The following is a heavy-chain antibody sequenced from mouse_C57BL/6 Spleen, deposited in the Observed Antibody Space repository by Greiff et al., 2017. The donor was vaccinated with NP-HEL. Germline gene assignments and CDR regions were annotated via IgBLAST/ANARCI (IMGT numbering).Heavy chain of an antibody. V-gene: IGHV1-50*01. J-gene: IGHJ2*01. D-gene: IGHD1-1*01. Sequence: QVQLQQPGAELVKPGASVKLSCKASGYTFTSYWMQWVKQRPGQGLEWIGEIDPSDSYNNYNQKFKGKATLTVDTSSSTAYMQLSSLTSEDSAVYYCATRRSYGDYFDYWGQGTTLTVSS. CDR1: GYTFTSYW. CDR3: ATRRSYGDYFDY. CDR2: IDPSDSYN.